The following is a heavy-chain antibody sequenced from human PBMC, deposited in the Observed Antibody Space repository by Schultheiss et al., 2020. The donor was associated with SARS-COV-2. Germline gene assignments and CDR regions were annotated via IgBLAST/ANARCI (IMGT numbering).Heavy chain of an antibody. Sequence: SETLSLTCAVSGGSLSGYYWSWIRQTPTKGLEWIGFIYYGGTTKYNPSLKSRVTMSVDTSKNQFSLKLSSVTAADTAVYYCARDQAYGDYYYYYGMDVWGQGTTVTVSS. CDR2: IYYGGTT. CDR1: GGSLSGYY. D-gene: IGHD4-17*01. V-gene: IGHV4-59*12. J-gene: IGHJ6*02. CDR3: ARDQAYGDYYYYYGMDV.